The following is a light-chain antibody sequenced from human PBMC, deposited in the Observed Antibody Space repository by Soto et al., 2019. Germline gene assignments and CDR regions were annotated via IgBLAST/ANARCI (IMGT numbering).Light chain of an antibody. Sequence: DIQMTQSPSSLSASVGDRVTITCRASQSISSYLNWYQQKPGKAPKLLIYGASSLQSGVPSSFSGSGSGTDFTLTISSLQPEDFATYYCQQSYSIPWTFGQGTKVDIK. CDR1: QSISSY. CDR3: QQSYSIPWT. V-gene: IGKV1-39*01. J-gene: IGKJ1*01. CDR2: GAS.